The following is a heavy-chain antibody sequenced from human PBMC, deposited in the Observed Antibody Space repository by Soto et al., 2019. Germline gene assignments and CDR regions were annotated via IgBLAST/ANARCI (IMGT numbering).Heavy chain of an antibody. V-gene: IGHV3-48*01. CDR1: GFTFSTYS. D-gene: IGHD2-8*02. Sequence: EVQVVESGGGLVQPGGSLRLSCAASGFTFSTYSMNWVRQAPGKGLEWVSYIGSTGNTIYYPDSVKGRFTISRDTAKKSLYLQMNRLRAEDTAVYYCARSGYFDYWGQGTLVTVSS. CDR3: ARSGYFDY. J-gene: IGHJ4*02. CDR2: IGSTGNTI.